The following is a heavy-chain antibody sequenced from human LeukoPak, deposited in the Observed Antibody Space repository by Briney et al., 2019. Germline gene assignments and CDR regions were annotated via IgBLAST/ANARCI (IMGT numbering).Heavy chain of an antibody. J-gene: IGHJ4*02. Sequence: SVKVSCKASGGTFSSYAISWVRQAPGQGLEWMGRIIPIFGIANYAQKFQGRVTITADKSTSTAYMELRSLRSDDTAMYYCARISEYQLVWYFDYWGQGTLVTVSS. D-gene: IGHD2-2*01. CDR1: GGTFSSYA. CDR2: IIPIFGIA. V-gene: IGHV1-69*04. CDR3: ARISEYQLVWYFDY.